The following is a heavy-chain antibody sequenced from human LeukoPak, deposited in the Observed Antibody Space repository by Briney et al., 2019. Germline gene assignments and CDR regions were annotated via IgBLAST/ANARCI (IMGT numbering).Heavy chain of an antibody. V-gene: IGHV3-23*01. CDR2: LRGCGGSP. Sequence: GGSLRLSCGASGIAFSSSAMSWVGQAPGKGLEWCSGLRGCGGSPYYADSVKGRFIISRVDSKNTLYLQMDSLRAEDTALYYFARCYCSGGSCYLFDYWGRGPLVTVSS. J-gene: IGHJ4*02. D-gene: IGHD2-15*01. CDR1: GIAFSSSA. CDR3: ARCYCSGGSCYLFDY.